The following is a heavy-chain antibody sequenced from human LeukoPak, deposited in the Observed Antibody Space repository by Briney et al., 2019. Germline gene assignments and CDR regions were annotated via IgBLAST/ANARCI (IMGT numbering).Heavy chain of an antibody. Sequence: GASVKVSCKASGYTFTGYYMHWVRQAPGQGLEWMGWINTNSGGTNYAQKFQDRVTMTRDTSISTAYMELSRLRSDDTAVYYCAREGYYYDSSGYYLCWGQGTLVTVSS. CDR2: INTNSGGT. CDR3: AREGYYYDSSGYYLC. V-gene: IGHV1-2*02. D-gene: IGHD3-22*01. J-gene: IGHJ4*02. CDR1: GYTFTGYY.